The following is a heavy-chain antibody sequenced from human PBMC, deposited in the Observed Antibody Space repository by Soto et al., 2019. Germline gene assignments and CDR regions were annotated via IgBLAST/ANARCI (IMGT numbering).Heavy chain of an antibody. J-gene: IGHJ6*02. Sequence: SETLSLTCTVSGGSVSSSSYSWGWIRQSPGKGLEWIGTIYSSENTYYNTSLLSRVTISVDTSKNEFSLRLSSVTAADTAVYYCARLNGYRISTNCHGYYGMDVWGQGTTVTVSS. CDR2: IYSSENT. CDR1: GGSVSSSSYS. D-gene: IGHD2-2*03. CDR3: ARLNGYRISTNCHGYYGMDV. V-gene: IGHV4-39*01.